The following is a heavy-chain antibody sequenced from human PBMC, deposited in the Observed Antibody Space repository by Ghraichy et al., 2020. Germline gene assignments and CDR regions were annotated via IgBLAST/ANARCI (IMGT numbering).Heavy chain of an antibody. D-gene: IGHD2-21*02. Sequence: SQTLSLTCAVYGGSFSDYYWTWIRQSPGKGLEWIGDINRSERTFYNPSLKSRVIISLHISKNQFSLTFSSVTAADTAVYYCARRRRSSTSVTARFFDSWGQGDLVTVSS. CDR2: INRSERT. CDR3: ARRRRSSTSVTARFFDS. J-gene: IGHJ4*02. CDR1: GGSFSDYY. V-gene: IGHV4-34*01.